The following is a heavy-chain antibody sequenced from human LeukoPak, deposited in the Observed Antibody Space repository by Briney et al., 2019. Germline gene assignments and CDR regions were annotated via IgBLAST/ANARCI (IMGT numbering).Heavy chain of an antibody. Sequence: GGSLRLSCAASGFTFSNAWMSWVRQAPGKGLEWVSAISGSGGSTYYADSVKGRFTISRDNSKNTLYLQMNSLRAEDTAVYYCAKGGNYYGSGSKPFDPWGQGTLVTVSS. CDR2: ISGSGGST. J-gene: IGHJ5*02. CDR1: GFTFSNAW. CDR3: AKGGNYYGSGSKPFDP. V-gene: IGHV3-23*01. D-gene: IGHD3-10*01.